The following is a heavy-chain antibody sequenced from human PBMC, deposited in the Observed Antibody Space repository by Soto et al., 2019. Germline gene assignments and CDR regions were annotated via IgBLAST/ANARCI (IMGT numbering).Heavy chain of an antibody. CDR2: IYYSGST. D-gene: IGHD1-26*01. CDR3: ARDTDRELPTPPR. CDR1: GGSISSGDYY. J-gene: IGHJ4*02. V-gene: IGHV4-30-4*01. Sequence: QVQLQESGPGLVKPSQTLSLTCTVSGGSISSGDYYWSWIRQPPGKGLEWIGYIYYSGSTYYNPFLKSRVTISVDPSKNQFSLKLSSVTAADTAVYYCARDTDRELPTPPRWGQGTLVTVSS.